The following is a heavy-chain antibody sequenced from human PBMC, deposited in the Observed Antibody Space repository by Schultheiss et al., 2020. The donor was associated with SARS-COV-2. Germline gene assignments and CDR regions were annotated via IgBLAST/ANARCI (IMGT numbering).Heavy chain of an antibody. CDR3: ARRPLIAAAGTDWFDP. D-gene: IGHD6-13*01. J-gene: IGHJ5*02. CDR1: GGSISSSSYY. CDR2: IYYSGST. V-gene: IGHV4-39*01. Sequence: SETLSLTCTVSGGSISSSSYYWGWIRQPPGKGLEWIGSIYYSGSTYYNPSLKSRVTISVDTSKNQFSLKLSSVTAADTAVYYCARRPLIAAAGTDWFDPWGQGTLVTVSS.